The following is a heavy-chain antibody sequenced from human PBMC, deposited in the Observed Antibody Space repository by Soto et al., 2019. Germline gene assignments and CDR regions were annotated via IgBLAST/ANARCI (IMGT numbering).Heavy chain of an antibody. CDR1: GFTFGTYA. J-gene: IGHJ5*02. Sequence: LRLSCAASGFTFGTYAMNWVRQAPGKGLEWVSGITGSGGSTYYADSVKGRFTISRDNSKNTLYLQMNSLRGDDTAVYYCAKDRSVDTRDWFDPWGQGTLVTLSS. CDR2: ITGSGGST. V-gene: IGHV3-23*01. CDR3: AKDRSVDTRDWFDP. D-gene: IGHD5-18*01.